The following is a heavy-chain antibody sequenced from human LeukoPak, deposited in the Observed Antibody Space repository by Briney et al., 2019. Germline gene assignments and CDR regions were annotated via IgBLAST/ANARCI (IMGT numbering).Heavy chain of an antibody. CDR2: INPNSGGT. CDR1: GYTFTGYY. Sequence: GASVKVSCKASGYTFTGYYMHWVRQAPGQGLAWMGWINPNSGGTNYAQKFKGRRTMTRDTSISTAYMELSRLRSDDTAVYYCARATSRGSSGWYAYYFDYWGQGTLVTVSS. CDR3: ARATSRGSSGWYAYYFDY. V-gene: IGHV1-2*02. D-gene: IGHD6-19*01. J-gene: IGHJ4*02.